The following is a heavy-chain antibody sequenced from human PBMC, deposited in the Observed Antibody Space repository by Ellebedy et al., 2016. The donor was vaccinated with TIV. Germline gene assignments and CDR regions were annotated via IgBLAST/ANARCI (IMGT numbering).Heavy chain of an antibody. CDR1: GYTFTSYY. V-gene: IGHV1-46*01. CDR2: INPSGGST. J-gene: IGHJ4*02. D-gene: IGHD3-22*01. Sequence: ASVKVSXKASGYTFTSYYMHWVRQAPGQGLEWMGIINPSGGSTSYAQKFQGRVTMTRDTSTSTAYMELRSLRSDDTAVYYCARGYYYDSSGYYTSHFDYWGQGTLVTVSS. CDR3: ARGYYYDSSGYYTSHFDY.